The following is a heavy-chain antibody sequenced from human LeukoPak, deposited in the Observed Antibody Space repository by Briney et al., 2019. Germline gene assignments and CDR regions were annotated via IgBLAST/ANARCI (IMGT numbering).Heavy chain of an antibody. D-gene: IGHD3-10*01. CDR3: ARSPLVATMVRGVYFDY. V-gene: IGHV3-66*01. J-gene: IGHJ4*02. CDR2: IYSGGST. Sequence: GGSLRLSCAASGFTVSSNYMSWVRQAPGKGLEWVSVIYSGGSTYYADSVKGRFTISRDNSKNTLYLQMNSLRAEDTAVYYCARSPLVATMVRGVYFDYWGQGTLVTVSS. CDR1: GFTVSSNY.